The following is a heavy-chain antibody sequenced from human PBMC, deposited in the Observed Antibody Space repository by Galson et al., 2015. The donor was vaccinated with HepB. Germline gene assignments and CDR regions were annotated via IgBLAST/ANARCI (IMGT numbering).Heavy chain of an antibody. CDR3: ARTETRAYRPAFFDY. Sequence: TLSLTCAVSGDSISNDRWWSWVRQPPGKGLEWIGYIYYSGSTSYNPSLKSRVTISVDTSKNHFSLRLSSVTAADTAVYYCARTETRAYRPAFFDYWGQGILVTVSS. CDR1: GDSISNDRW. J-gene: IGHJ4*02. D-gene: IGHD5-18*01. V-gene: IGHV4-31*11. CDR2: IYYSGST.